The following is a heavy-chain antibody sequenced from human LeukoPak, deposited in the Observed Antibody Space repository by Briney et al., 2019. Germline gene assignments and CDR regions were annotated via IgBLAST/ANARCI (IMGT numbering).Heavy chain of an antibody. D-gene: IGHD6-19*01. CDR1: EYSLSDLS. Sequence: GASVKVSCKISEYSLSDLSIHWVREARGEGLEWLRGFDPENNKMVYSQKLQGRVTMTEDTSADTAYMELTSLRSEDTAVYFCATDRVYRSSGRSWGFFDYWGQGTLVIVSS. CDR3: ATDRVYRSSGRSWGFFDY. V-gene: IGHV1-24*01. J-gene: IGHJ4*02. CDR2: FDPENNKM.